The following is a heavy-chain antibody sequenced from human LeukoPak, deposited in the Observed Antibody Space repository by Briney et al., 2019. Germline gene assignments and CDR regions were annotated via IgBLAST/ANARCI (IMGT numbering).Heavy chain of an antibody. CDR2: IIPIFGTA. D-gene: IGHD2-21*02. J-gene: IGHJ4*02. Sequence: SVKVSCKASGGTFSSYAISWVRQAPGQGLEWMGGIIPIFGTANYAQKFQGRVTMTRNTSIGTAYMELSSLRSDDTAVYYCARRGCGGDCYSAHWGQGTLVTVSS. CDR3: ARRGCGGDCYSAH. V-gene: IGHV1-69*05. CDR1: GGTFSSYA.